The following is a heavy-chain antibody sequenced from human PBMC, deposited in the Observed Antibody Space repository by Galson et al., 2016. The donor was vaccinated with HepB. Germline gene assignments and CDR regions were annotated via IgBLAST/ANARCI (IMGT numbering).Heavy chain of an antibody. V-gene: IGHV3-7*01. J-gene: IGHJ4*02. CDR2: IRKDGGQK. Sequence: SLRLSCAASGFTFRDYWMTWVRLAPGKGLEWVANIRKDGGQKFYVDSVRGRFTISRDNAKNSVFLQMNSLSYDDTAVYYCARDVTAYCGTYCPAPFDSWGQGTLVTVSS. CDR1: GFTFRDYW. CDR3: ARDVTAYCGTYCPAPFDS. D-gene: IGHD2-21*01.